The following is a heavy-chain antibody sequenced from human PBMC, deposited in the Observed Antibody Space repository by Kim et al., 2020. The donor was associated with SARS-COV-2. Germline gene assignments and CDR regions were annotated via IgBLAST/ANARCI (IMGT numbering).Heavy chain of an antibody. CDR3: ARDSYDYNYGMDV. J-gene: IGHJ6*02. CDR1: GYTFSTYA. CDR2: INAGNGNT. V-gene: IGHV1-3*01. Sequence: ASVKVSCRASGYTFSTYAMYWVRQAPGQRLEWMGWINAGNGNTKYSQKFQGRVTITRDTSASTAYLELSSLRSEDTAVYFCARDSYDYNYGMDVWGQGTTVTVSS.